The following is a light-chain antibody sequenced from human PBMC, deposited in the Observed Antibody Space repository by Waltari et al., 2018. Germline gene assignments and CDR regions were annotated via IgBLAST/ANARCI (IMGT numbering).Light chain of an antibody. V-gene: IGKV3-20*01. CDR3: QKYGTRPAT. Sequence: EIVLTQSPASLSFSPGDRATFSCRASQSVGRTLAWYQQRPGQAPRLLIYDASSRATGIPDRFSGSGSGTDFSLTISRLEPEDFAVYYCQKYGTRPATFGQGTKVEVK. CDR2: DAS. J-gene: IGKJ1*01. CDR1: QSVGRT.